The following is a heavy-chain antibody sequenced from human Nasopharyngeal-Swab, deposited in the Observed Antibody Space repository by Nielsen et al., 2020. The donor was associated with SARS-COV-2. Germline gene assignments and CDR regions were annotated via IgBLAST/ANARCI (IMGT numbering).Heavy chain of an antibody. V-gene: IGHV3-11*04. D-gene: IGHD6-13*01. CDR3: ARGYSSSWYGMDV. Sequence: GESLKISCAASGFTFSDYYMSWIRQAPGKGLEWVSYISSSGSTIYYADSVKGRFNISRDNTKNSLYLQMNSLRAEDTAVYYCARGYSSSWYGMDVWGQGTTVTVSS. CDR1: GFTFSDYY. CDR2: ISSSGSTI. J-gene: IGHJ6*02.